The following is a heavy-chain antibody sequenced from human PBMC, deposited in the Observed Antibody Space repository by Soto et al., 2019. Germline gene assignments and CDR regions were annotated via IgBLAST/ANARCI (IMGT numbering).Heavy chain of an antibody. Sequence: EVQLVESGGGLVQPGGSLRLSCAASGFTSSSYAMHGIRQAPGKGLDYVSAIIGNGGSTYYANFVKGRFPISRDNSKYTLNLQMGSLRAKNRALDYGARGMVRAVFSSAFDIWGQGTMVTVSS. J-gene: IGHJ3*02. V-gene: IGHV3-64*01. D-gene: IGHD3-10*01. CDR3: ARGMVRAVFSSAFDI. CDR1: GFTSSSYA. CDR2: IIGNGGST.